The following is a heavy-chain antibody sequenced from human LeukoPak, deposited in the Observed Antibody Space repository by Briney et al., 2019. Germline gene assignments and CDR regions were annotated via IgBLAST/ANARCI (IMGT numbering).Heavy chain of an antibody. CDR3: ARDLYSSSCSH. Sequence: GWSLRLSCAASGFTYDDYGMSLVRQAPGKELEWLSGINWNGGSTGYADSVKGRFTISRDNAKNSLYLQMNSLRAEDTALYYCARDLYSSSCSHWGQGTLVTVSS. D-gene: IGHD6-13*01. CDR2: INWNGGST. V-gene: IGHV3-20*04. J-gene: IGHJ4*02. CDR1: GFTYDDYG.